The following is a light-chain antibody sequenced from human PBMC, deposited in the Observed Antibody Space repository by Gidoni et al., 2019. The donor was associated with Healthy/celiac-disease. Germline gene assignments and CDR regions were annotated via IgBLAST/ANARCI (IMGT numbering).Light chain of an antibody. Sequence: DIVMTQSPDSLAVSLGERATINCKSSQSVLYSSNNKNDLAWYQQKPGQPPKLLIYWASTRDSGVPDRFSGSGSGTDFTLTISSLQAEDGAVYYCQQYYSTPYTFGQGTKLEIK. J-gene: IGKJ2*01. V-gene: IGKV4-1*01. CDR1: QSVLYSSNNKND. CDR2: WAS. CDR3: QQYYSTPYT.